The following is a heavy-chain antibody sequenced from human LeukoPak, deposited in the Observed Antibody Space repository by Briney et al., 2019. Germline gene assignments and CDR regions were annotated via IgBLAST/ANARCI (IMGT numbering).Heavy chain of an antibody. CDR1: GFTFSYYG. V-gene: IGHV3-30*02. J-gene: IGHJ5*02. CDR2: IRYDGNDK. Sequence: PGGSLRLSCAASGFTFSYYGFHWVRQAPGKGLEWVAFIRYDGNDKFYAESVKGRFTISRDTSRNTLYLQMSRLRLEDMAVYYCAKDLMRDRWFGESWGQGTLVTVSS. CDR3: AKDLMRDRWFGES. D-gene: IGHD3-10*01.